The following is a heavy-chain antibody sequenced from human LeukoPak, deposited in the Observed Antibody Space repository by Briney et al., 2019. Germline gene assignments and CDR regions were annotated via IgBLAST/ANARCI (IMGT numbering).Heavy chain of an antibody. CDR2: INTNTGNP. CDR1: GYTFTSYA. V-gene: IGHV7-4-1*02. J-gene: IGHJ6*02. CDR3: ARSHYDILTGYSPHYYYGMDV. D-gene: IGHD3-9*01. Sequence: ASVKVSCKASGYTFTSYAMNWVRQAPGQGLEWMGWINTNTGNPTYAQGFTGRFVFSLDTSVSTAYLQISSLKAEDTAVYYCARSHYDILTGYSPHYYYGMDVWGQGTTVTVSS.